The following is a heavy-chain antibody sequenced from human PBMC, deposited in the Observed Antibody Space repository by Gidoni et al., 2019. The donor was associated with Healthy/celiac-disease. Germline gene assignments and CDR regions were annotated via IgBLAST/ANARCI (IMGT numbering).Heavy chain of an antibody. Sequence: EVQLVESGGGLVKPGGSLRLSCAASGFTFRRYSMNWVRQAPGKGLGWFSAISSSSSYIYYADSVKGRFTISRDNAKNSLYLQMNSLRAEDTAVYYCARDRRYYYDPTDAFDIWGQGTMVTVSS. CDR3: ARDRRYYYDPTDAFDI. J-gene: IGHJ3*02. D-gene: IGHD3-22*01. CDR1: GFTFRRYS. CDR2: ISSSSSYI. V-gene: IGHV3-21*01.